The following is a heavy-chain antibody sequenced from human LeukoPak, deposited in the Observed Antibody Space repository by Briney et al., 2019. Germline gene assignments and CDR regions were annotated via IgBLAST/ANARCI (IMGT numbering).Heavy chain of an antibody. CDR3: ARAGGYCGRISCPYYFDY. J-gene: IGHJ4*02. Sequence: ASVKVSCKASGYTFTSYGISWVRQAPGQGPEWMGWISAYNGNTNYAQKLQGRVTMTTDTSTSTAYMELSSLRSEDTAVYYCARAGGYCGRISCPYYFDYWGQGSLVAVSS. V-gene: IGHV1-18*01. D-gene: IGHD2-15*01. CDR1: GYTFTSYG. CDR2: ISAYNGNT.